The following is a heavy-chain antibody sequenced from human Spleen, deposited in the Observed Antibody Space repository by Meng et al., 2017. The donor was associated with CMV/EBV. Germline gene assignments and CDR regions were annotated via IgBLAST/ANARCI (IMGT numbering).Heavy chain of an antibody. Sequence: CQPSGGPLTSDTISWVRQAPGQGLEWMGGINPIFGTATYAQKFQGRVTIISDESTSTAYMNLRSLKSEDTAVYYCARRSQLLGFDLWGQGTLVTVSS. D-gene: IGHD2-21*01. J-gene: IGHJ4*02. V-gene: IGHV1-69*01. CDR1: GGPLTSDT. CDR3: ARRSQLLGFDL. CDR2: INPIFGTA.